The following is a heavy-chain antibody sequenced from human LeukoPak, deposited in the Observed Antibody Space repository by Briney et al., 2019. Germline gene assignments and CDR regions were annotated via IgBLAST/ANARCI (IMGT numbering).Heavy chain of an antibody. CDR1: GFTFSSYA. CDR2: ISGSGGST. CDR3: TRDSGYNAFDI. Sequence: GGSQRLSCAASGFTFSSYAMSWVRQAPGKGLEWVSAISGSGGSTYYADSVKGRFTISRDNSKNTLYLQMNSLRGEDTAVYYCTRDSGYNAFDIWGQGTMVTVSS. J-gene: IGHJ3*02. V-gene: IGHV3-23*01. D-gene: IGHD5-12*01.